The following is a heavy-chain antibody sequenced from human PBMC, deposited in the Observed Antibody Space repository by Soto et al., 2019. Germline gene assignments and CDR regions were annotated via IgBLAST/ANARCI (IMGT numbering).Heavy chain of an antibody. CDR1: GFTFSSHA. V-gene: IGHV3-21*01. J-gene: IGHJ4*02. Sequence: EVQLVESGGGLVKPGGSLRLSCAASGFTFSSHAMNWVHQAPGKGLEWVSSIDSSSSFIYYADSVKGRFTISRDNAKKSLYLQMSSLRAEDAAVYYCARDPLWFGEIGDFDYWGQGALVTVSS. D-gene: IGHD3-10*01. CDR3: ARDPLWFGEIGDFDY. CDR2: IDSSSSFI.